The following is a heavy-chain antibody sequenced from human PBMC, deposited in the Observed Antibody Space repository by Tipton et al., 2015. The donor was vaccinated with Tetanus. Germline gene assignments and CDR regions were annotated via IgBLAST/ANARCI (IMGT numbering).Heavy chain of an antibody. Sequence: TLSLTCTVSGGSISSGGFFWNWLRQSPGKGLEWIGYVYYSGSTFYNPSLKSRVTISVDTSKNQFSLNLTSVTAADTAVYYCARIPDYWSGYFDFWGEGTLVTVSP. CDR3: ARIPDYWSGYFDF. CDR1: GGSISSGGFF. D-gene: IGHD3-3*01. J-gene: IGHJ4*02. CDR2: VYYSGST. V-gene: IGHV4-31*03.